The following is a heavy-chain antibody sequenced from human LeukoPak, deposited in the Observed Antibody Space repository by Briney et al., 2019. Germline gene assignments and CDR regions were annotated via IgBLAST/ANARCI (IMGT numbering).Heavy chain of an antibody. CDR1: GFTFSSYA. J-gene: IGHJ4*02. CDR2: ISGSGTST. Sequence: GGSLRLSCAASGFTFSSYAMSWVRQAPGKGLEWVSGISGSGTSTYYADSVKGRFTISRDNSKNTLYLQMNSLRAEDTAVFYCATFPYYFDSSGSYYFDFWGQGTLVTVSS. D-gene: IGHD3-22*01. CDR3: ATFPYYFDSSGSYYFDF. V-gene: IGHV3-23*01.